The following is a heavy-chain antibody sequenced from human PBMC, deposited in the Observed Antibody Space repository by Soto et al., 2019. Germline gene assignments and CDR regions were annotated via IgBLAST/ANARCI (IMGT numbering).Heavy chain of an antibody. Sequence: PLETLSLTCTVSGGSISSYYWSWIRQPPGKGLEWIGYIYYSGSTNYNPSLKSRVTISVDTSKNQFSLKLSSVTAADTAVYYCARATYSSGWYGDYYYYGMDVWGQGTTVTVSS. CDR1: GGSISSYY. CDR2: IYYSGST. V-gene: IGHV4-59*01. D-gene: IGHD6-19*01. J-gene: IGHJ6*02. CDR3: ARATYSSGWYGDYYYYGMDV.